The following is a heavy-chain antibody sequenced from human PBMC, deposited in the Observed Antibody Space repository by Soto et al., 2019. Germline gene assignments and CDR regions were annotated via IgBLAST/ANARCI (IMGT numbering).Heavy chain of an antibody. CDR1: GFTFSNAW. V-gene: IGHV3-15*01. Sequence: GGSLRLSCAASGFTFSNAWMSWVRQAPGKGLEWVGRIKSKTDGGTKDYAAPVKGRFTISRDDSKNTLYLQMNSLNTEDTAVYYCTTGGYQLLAYYYYGMDVWGQGTTVTVSS. CDR3: TTGGYQLLAYYYYGMDV. D-gene: IGHD2-2*01. J-gene: IGHJ6*02. CDR2: IKSKTDGGTK.